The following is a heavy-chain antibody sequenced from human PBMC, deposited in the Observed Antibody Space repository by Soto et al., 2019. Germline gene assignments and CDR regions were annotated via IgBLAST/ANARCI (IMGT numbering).Heavy chain of an antibody. CDR1: GGSISNGDYS. V-gene: IGHV4-30-4*01. CDR3: ARDGHGMDV. J-gene: IGHJ6*02. Sequence: SETLSLTCTVSGGSISNGDYSWSWIRQPPGKGLDWIGYIYYSGSTYYNPSLKSRVTISLDTSKNQFSLKLSSVTAADTAVSYCARDGHGMDVWGQGTKVTVSS. CDR2: IYYSGST.